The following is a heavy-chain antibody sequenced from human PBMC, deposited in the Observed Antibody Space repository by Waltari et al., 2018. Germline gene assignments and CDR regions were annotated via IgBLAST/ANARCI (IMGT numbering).Heavy chain of an antibody. D-gene: IGHD6-13*01. CDR1: GGSFRGYF. J-gene: IGHJ5*02. V-gene: IGHV4-34*01. Sequence: QVQLQQWGAGLLKPSETLSLTCAVHGGSFRGYFWTWIRQSPGKGLECIGEINHSGSTNYNPSLESRVTISVDTSKSQFSLNLRSVTAADTAVYYCARAPYSSSWTVRWFDPWGQGIPVTVSS. CDR2: INHSGST. CDR3: ARAPYSSSWTVRWFDP.